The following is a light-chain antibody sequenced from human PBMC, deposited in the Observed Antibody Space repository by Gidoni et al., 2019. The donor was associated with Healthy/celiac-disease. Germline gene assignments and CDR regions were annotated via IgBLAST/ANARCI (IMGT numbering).Light chain of an antibody. J-gene: IGLJ2*01. V-gene: IGLV3-25*02. Sequence: SYELTQPPSVSVSPGQTARITCSGDALPKQYAYWYQQKPGQAPGLVIYKDSERPSGIPERFSGSSSGTTVTLTISGVQAEDEADYYCQSADSSGTSSVVFGGGTKLTVL. CDR3: QSADSSGTSSVV. CDR2: KDS. CDR1: ALPKQY.